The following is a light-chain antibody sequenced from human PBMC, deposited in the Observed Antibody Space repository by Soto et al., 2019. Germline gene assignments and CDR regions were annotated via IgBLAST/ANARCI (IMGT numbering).Light chain of an antibody. V-gene: IGKV3D-15*01. CDR3: QQYNNWPPWT. Sequence: EIVMTQSPATLSVSPGETTRLSCRASQSINSDVAWYQQKVGQTPRLLIHGASTRATGIAARFSGSGSGTEFTLTISSLQSEDFAVYYCQQYNNWPPWTFGQGTKVDI. CDR2: GAS. CDR1: QSINSD. J-gene: IGKJ1*01.